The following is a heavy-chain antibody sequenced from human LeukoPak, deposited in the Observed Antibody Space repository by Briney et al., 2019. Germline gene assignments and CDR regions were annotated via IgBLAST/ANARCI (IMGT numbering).Heavy chain of an antibody. J-gene: IGHJ4*02. V-gene: IGHV1-18*01. D-gene: IGHD6-13*01. Sequence: EASVKVSCKASGYTFTSYGISWVRQAPGQGLEWMGWISAYNGNTNYAQKLQGRVTMTTDTSTSTAYMELRSLRSDDTAVYYCARYGYSSGWYRAASYYFDYWGQGTLVTVSS. CDR3: ARYGYSSGWYRAASYYFDY. CDR2: ISAYNGNT. CDR1: GYTFTSYG.